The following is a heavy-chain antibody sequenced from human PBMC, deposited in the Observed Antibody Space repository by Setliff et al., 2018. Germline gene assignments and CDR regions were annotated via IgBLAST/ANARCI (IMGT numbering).Heavy chain of an antibody. V-gene: IGHV4-34*12. Sequence: PSETLSLTCAVYGGSFSGYYWSWIRQPPGKRLEWLGEIIHSGSTNYNPSLKSRVTISIDTSKNQFSLKLNSVTAADMAVYYCAREQWLDPPGYYYMDVWAKGTTVTVSS. J-gene: IGHJ6*03. CDR3: AREQWLDPPGYYYMDV. CDR2: IIHSGST. D-gene: IGHD6-19*01. CDR1: GGSFSGYY.